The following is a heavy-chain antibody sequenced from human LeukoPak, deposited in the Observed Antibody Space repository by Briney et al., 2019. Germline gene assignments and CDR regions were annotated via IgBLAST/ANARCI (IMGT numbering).Heavy chain of an antibody. CDR3: ARVFYGDYVVNDAFDI. D-gene: IGHD4-17*01. Sequence: SETLSLTCTVSGGSISSYYWSWIRQPPGKGLEWIGYIYYSGSTNYNPSLKSRVTISVDTSKNQFSLKLSSVTAADTAVYYCARVFYGDYVVNDAFDIWGQGTMVTVSS. CDR2: IYYSGST. J-gene: IGHJ3*02. V-gene: IGHV4-59*01. CDR1: GGSISSYY.